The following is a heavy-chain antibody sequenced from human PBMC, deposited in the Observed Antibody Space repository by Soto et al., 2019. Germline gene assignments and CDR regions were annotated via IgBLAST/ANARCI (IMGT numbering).Heavy chain of an antibody. CDR2: INHSGST. V-gene: IGHV4-34*01. J-gene: IGHJ3*02. Sequence: SETLSLTCAVYGGSFSGYYWSWIRQPPGKGLEWIGEINHSGSTNYNPSLKSRVTISVDTSTNQFSLKLSSVTAADTAVYYCASGSTRISDAFDIWGQGTMVTVSS. CDR3: ASGSTRISDAFDI. CDR1: GGSFSGYY. D-gene: IGHD2-15*01.